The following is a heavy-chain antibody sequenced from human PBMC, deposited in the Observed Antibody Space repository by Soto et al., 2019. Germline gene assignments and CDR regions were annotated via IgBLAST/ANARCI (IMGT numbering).Heavy chain of an antibody. CDR1: GGSISSGGYY. J-gene: IGHJ6*02. CDR2: IYYSGST. Sequence: SETLSLTCTVSGGSISSGGYYWSWIRQHPGKGLEWIGYIYYSGSTYYNPSLKSRVTISVDTSKNQFSLKLSSVTAADTAVYYCARDTSRVTTDYYGMDVWGQGTTVTVSS. CDR3: ARDTSRVTTDYYGMDV. D-gene: IGHD4-17*01. V-gene: IGHV4-31*03.